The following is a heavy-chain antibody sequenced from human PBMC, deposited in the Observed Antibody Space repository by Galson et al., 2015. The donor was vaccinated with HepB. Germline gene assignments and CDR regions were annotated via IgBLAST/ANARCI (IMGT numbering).Heavy chain of an antibody. Sequence: SLRLSCAASGFTFRSYAMHWVRQPPGKGLECVSSITYDGGRTYYADSVRGRFTISRDNSKNTLYLQMTSLRAEDTALYFCVKDMNGLTTIITLTSFDYWGQGILVTVSS. CDR2: ITYDGGRT. CDR1: GFTFRSYA. CDR3: VKDMNGLTTIITLTSFDY. J-gene: IGHJ4*02. D-gene: IGHD3-22*01. V-gene: IGHV3-64D*08.